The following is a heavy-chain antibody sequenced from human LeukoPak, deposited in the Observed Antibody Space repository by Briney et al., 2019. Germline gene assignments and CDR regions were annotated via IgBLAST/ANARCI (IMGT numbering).Heavy chain of an antibody. CDR2: IIPILGIA. J-gene: IGHJ3*02. CDR3: ARDLSYYDSSGPNRNAFDI. V-gene: IGHV1-69*04. Sequence: ASVKVSCKASGGTFSSYAISWVRQAPGQGLEWMGRIIPILGIANYAQKFQGRVTITADKPTSTAYMELSSLRSEDTAVYYCARDLSYYDSSGPNRNAFDIWGQGTMVTVSS. CDR1: GGTFSSYA. D-gene: IGHD3-22*01.